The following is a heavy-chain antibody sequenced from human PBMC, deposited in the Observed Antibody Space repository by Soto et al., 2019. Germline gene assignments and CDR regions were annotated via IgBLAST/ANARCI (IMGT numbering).Heavy chain of an antibody. Sequence: SVKVSCKASGGTFSSYAISWVRQAPGQGLEWMGGIIPIFGTANYAQKFQGRVTITADESTSTAYMELSSLRSEDTAVYYCARDLGRDGYTYTRDDAFDIWGQGTMVTV. CDR3: ARDLGRDGYTYTRDDAFDI. V-gene: IGHV1-69*13. CDR1: GGTFSSYA. D-gene: IGHD3-16*01. J-gene: IGHJ3*02. CDR2: IIPIFGTA.